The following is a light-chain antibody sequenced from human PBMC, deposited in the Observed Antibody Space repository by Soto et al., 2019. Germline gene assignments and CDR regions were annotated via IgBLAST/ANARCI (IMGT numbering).Light chain of an antibody. Sequence: QAVVTQPPSASGTPGQRVTISCSGSSSNIGSNPLNWYQQLPGTAPKLLMYSNNQRPSGVPDRFSGSKSGTSASLAISGLQSEDEADYYCAAWDDSLNGYVFGTGTKLTVL. CDR2: SNN. J-gene: IGLJ1*01. CDR3: AAWDDSLNGYV. V-gene: IGLV1-44*01. CDR1: SSNIGSNP.